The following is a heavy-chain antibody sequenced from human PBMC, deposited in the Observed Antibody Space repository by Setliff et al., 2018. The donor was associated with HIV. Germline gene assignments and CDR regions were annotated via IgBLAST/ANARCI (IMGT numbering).Heavy chain of an antibody. V-gene: IGHV4-59*08. CDR2: FYYIGST. Sequence: SETLSLTCTVSGGSISSYYWSWIRQPPGKGLEWIGCFYYIGSTKYNPSLKSRVTISVDTSKNQFSLKLRSVTAADTAIYYCARRRLVGYSFDYWGQGALVTVSS. CDR3: ARRRLVGYSFDY. CDR1: GGSISSYY. D-gene: IGHD6-25*01. J-gene: IGHJ4*02.